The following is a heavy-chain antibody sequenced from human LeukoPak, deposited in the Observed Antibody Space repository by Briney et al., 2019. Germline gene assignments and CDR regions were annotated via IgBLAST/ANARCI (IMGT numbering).Heavy chain of an antibody. Sequence: GGSLRLSCAASGFTFSSYGMHWVRQAPGKGLEWVAVIWYDGSNKYYADSVKGRFTISRDNSKNTLYLQMNSLRAEDTAVYYCARGKRWVRKNWFDPWGQGTLVTVSS. CDR3: ARGKRWVRKNWFDP. CDR2: IWYDGSNK. CDR1: GFTFSSYG. V-gene: IGHV3-33*01. J-gene: IGHJ5*02. D-gene: IGHD3-10*01.